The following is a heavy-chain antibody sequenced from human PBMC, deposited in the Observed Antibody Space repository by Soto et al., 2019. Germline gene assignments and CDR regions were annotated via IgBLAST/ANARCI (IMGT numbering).Heavy chain of an antibody. Sequence: EVQLLESGGGLAQPGGSLRLSCAASGFTFSRYSMNWVRQAPGKGLELVSIISGSGGVTSYADSVKGRFTITRDNSKNSLFLQMKSLRDEHTAVYYCAKVTDCGVSRCDDGIDIWGHGTLVTFS. CDR2: ISGSGGVT. CDR1: GFTFSRYS. CDR3: AKVTDCGVSRCDDGIDI. D-gene: IGHD2-21*01. V-gene: IGHV3-23*01. J-gene: IGHJ3*02.